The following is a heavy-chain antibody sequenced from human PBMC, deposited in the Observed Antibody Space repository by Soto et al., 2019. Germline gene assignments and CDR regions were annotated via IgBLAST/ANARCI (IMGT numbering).Heavy chain of an antibody. CDR3: ARDGVGYCISTSCLNWFDP. Sequence: ASVKVSCKASGYTFTSYGISWVRQAPGQGLEWMGWISAYNGNTNYAQKLQGRVTMTTDTSTSTAYMELRSLRSDDTAVYYCARDGVGYCISTSCLNWFDPWGQGNLVTVSS. D-gene: IGHD2-2*03. CDR2: ISAYNGNT. V-gene: IGHV1-18*01. CDR1: GYTFTSYG. J-gene: IGHJ5*02.